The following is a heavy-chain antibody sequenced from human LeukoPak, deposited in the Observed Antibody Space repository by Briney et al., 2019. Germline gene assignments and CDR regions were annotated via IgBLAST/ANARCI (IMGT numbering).Heavy chain of an antibody. Sequence: SETLSLTCTVSGGSISSGSYYWSWIRQPAGKGLEWIGRIYTSGSTNYNPSLKSRVTISVDTSKNQFSLKLSSVTAADTAVYWSATGRDYYDSSGYYLPYHDAFDIWGQGTMVTVSS. D-gene: IGHD3-22*01. CDR3: ATGRDYYDSSGYYLPYHDAFDI. CDR1: GGSISSGSYY. J-gene: IGHJ3*02. V-gene: IGHV4-61*02. CDR2: IYTSGST.